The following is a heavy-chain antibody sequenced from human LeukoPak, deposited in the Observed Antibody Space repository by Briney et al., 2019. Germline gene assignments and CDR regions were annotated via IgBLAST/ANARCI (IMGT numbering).Heavy chain of an antibody. J-gene: IGHJ4*02. D-gene: IGHD2-2*01. CDR2: MKGDGSFI. CDR3: ARDPARRFDY. CDR1: GFTFSSFW. Sequence: PGGSLRLSCAASGFTFSSFWMTWVRQAPGKGLEWVASMKGDGSFIYYVDSVKGRFTISRDNAKNSLYLQMSSLRTEDTAVYYCARDPARRFDYWGQGTLVTVSS. V-gene: IGHV3-7*01.